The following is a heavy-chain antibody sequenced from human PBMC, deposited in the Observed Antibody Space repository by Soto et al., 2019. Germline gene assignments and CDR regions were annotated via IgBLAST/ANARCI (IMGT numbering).Heavy chain of an antibody. CDR1: GFTFSSYG. CDR3: ARGRSWFGAFDY. V-gene: IGHV3-33*01. D-gene: IGHD3-3*01. J-gene: IGHJ4*02. CDR2: IWYDGSNK. Sequence: SGGSLRLSCAASGFTFSSYGMHWVRQAPGKGLEWVAVIWYDGSNKYYADSVKGRFTISRDNSKNTLYLQMNSLRAEDTAVYYCARGRSWFGAFDYWGQGTLVTVSS.